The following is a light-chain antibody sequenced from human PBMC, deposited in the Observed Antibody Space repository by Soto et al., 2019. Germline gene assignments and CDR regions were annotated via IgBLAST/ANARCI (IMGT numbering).Light chain of an antibody. CDR3: QQYGSSPPFT. Sequence: EIVLTQSPGTLSLSPGERATLSCRASQSVSSRYLVWYQQKPGQAPRLLMYGASNRATGIPDRFSGSGSGTDFTLTISRLEPEDFAVYFCQQYGSSPPFTFGQGTKVEIK. CDR2: GAS. CDR1: QSVSSRY. J-gene: IGKJ2*01. V-gene: IGKV3-20*01.